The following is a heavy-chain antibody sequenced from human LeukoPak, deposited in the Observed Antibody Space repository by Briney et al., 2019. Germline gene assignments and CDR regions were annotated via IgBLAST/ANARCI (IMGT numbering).Heavy chain of an antibody. D-gene: IGHD2-2*01. V-gene: IGHV4-59*11. CDR3: ARGGKLRYCSSTSCYFYYYYYMDV. J-gene: IGHJ6*03. CDR1: HGSMIDHF. Sequence: SETLSLTCTVSHGSMIDHFWSWIRQPPGKGLEWLGDISYSWSTKYNPSLRGRGTMSFDRSNNQFALKLSSVTAADTAVYYCARGGKLRYCSSTSCYFYYYYYMDVWGKGTTVTVSS. CDR2: ISYSWST.